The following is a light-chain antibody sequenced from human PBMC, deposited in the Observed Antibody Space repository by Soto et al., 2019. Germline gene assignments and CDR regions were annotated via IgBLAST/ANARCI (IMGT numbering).Light chain of an antibody. Sequence: QSALTQPASVSGSPGQSITISCTGTSSTVGGFNVVSWYQQHPGKAPKVSIYAGIKRPSGVSNRFSGSNSGSTASLTISGLQAEDEADYYCCSYVGATTYVFGTGTKVTVL. CDR2: AGI. CDR1: SSTVGGFNV. CDR3: CSYVGATTYV. V-gene: IGLV2-23*01. J-gene: IGLJ1*01.